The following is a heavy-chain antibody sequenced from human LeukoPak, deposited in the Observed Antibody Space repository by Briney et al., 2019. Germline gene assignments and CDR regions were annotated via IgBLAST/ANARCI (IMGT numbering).Heavy chain of an antibody. CDR1: GFTFSSHN. Sequence: GGSLRLSCAASGFTFSSHNMNWVRQAPGKGLEWVSYISSSSTKYYADSVKGRFTISRDNAKNSLYLQMNSLRAEDTAIYYCAGYGSGSFWGQGTLVTVSS. CDR2: ISSSSTK. D-gene: IGHD3-10*01. CDR3: AGYGSGSF. V-gene: IGHV3-48*04. J-gene: IGHJ4*02.